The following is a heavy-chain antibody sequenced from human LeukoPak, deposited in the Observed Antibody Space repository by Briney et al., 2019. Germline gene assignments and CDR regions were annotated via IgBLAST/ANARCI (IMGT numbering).Heavy chain of an antibody. Sequence: PSETLSLTCSVSGGSISSSSYYWNWIRQPPGKGLEWIGYIYYSGSTNYNPSLKSRVTISLDTSKNQFSLKLSSVTAADTAVYYCARDRAGVADDWGQGTLVTVSS. V-gene: IGHV4-61*01. J-gene: IGHJ4*02. CDR3: ARDRAGVADD. CDR1: GGSISSSSYY. D-gene: IGHD3-3*01. CDR2: IYYSGST.